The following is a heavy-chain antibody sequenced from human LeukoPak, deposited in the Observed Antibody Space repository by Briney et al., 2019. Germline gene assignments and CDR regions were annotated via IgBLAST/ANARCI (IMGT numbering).Heavy chain of an antibody. D-gene: IGHD6-13*01. CDR2: IYTSGST. V-gene: IGHV4-4*07. Sequence: SETLSLTCTVSGGSISSYYWSWIRQPAGKGLEWIGRIYTSGSTNYNPSLKSRVTMSVDTSKNQFSLKLSSVTAADTAVYYCAREGISSSWGAYYYYYYMDVWGKGTTVTVSS. J-gene: IGHJ6*03. CDR1: GGSISSYY. CDR3: AREGISSSWGAYYYYYYMDV.